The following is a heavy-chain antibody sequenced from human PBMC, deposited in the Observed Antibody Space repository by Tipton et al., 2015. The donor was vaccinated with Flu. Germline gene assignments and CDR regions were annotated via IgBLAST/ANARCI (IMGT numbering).Heavy chain of an antibody. CDR1: GGSISSASSY. Sequence: TLSLTCTVSGGSISSASSYWNWVRQPAGKGLESIGRIYTSGSTNYNPSLESRVTISLDTSKNQFSLRLNSVTAADTAVHYCVDWGRRWGQGTLVTVSS. J-gene: IGHJ4*02. D-gene: IGHD3-9*01. CDR2: IYTSGST. CDR3: VDWGRR. V-gene: IGHV4-61*02.